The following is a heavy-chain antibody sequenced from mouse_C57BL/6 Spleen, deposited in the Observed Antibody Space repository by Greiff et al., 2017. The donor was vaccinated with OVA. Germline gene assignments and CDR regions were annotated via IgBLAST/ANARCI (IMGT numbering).Heavy chain of an antibody. CDR3: ASYDGYGWYFDV. V-gene: IGHV3-6*01. J-gene: IGHJ1*03. Sequence: ESGPGLVKPSQSLSLTCSVTGYSITSGYYWNWIRQFPGNKLEWMGYISYDGSNNYNPSLKNRISITRDTSKNQFFLKLNSVTTEDTATYYCASYDGYGWYFDVWGTGTTVTVSS. CDR1: GYSITSGYY. CDR2: ISYDGSN. D-gene: IGHD2-3*01.